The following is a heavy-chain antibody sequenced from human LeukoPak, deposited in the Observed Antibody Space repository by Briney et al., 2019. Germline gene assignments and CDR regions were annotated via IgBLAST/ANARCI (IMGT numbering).Heavy chain of an antibody. J-gene: IGHJ4*02. D-gene: IGHD6-13*01. CDR1: GFTFSSYA. Sequence: GGSLRLSCAASGFTFSSYAMHWVRQAPGKGLEWVAVISYDGSNKNYADSVKGRFTISRDNSKNTLYLQMNSLRAEDTAVYYCARSRGGGSSWAKEPDFDYWGQGTLVTVSS. CDR3: ARSRGGGSSWAKEPDFDY. CDR2: ISYDGSNK. V-gene: IGHV3-30-3*01.